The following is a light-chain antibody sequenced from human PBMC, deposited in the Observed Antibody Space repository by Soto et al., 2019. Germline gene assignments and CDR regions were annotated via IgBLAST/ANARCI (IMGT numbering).Light chain of an antibody. V-gene: IGKV2-28*01. J-gene: IGKJ5*01. CDR1: QSLLHSNGYNY. Sequence: DIVITQSPLSLPVTPLDPASISCRSSQSLLHSNGYNYLDWYLQKPGQSPQLLIYLGSNRASGVPDRFSGSASGTDFTLTISRLEPEDFAVYFCQQYSDLPMTFGQGTRLEIK. CDR3: QQYSDLPMT. CDR2: LGS.